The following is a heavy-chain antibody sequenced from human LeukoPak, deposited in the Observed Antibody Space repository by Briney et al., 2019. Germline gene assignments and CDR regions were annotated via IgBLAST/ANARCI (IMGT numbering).Heavy chain of an antibody. CDR2: ISSNGGST. V-gene: IGHV3-64D*09. CDR1: EFSFSDYY. J-gene: IGHJ3*02. CDR3: VKDGGGYDFWSGYFEAFDI. Sequence: PGGSLRLSCAASEFSFSDYYMSWVRQAPGKGLEYVSAISSNGGSTYYADSVKGRFTISRDNSKNTLYLQMSSLRAEDTAVYYCVKDGGGYDFWSGYFEAFDIWGQGTMVTVSS. D-gene: IGHD3-3*01.